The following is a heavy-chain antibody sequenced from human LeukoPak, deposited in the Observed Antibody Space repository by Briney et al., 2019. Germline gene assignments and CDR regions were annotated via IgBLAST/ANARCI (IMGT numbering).Heavy chain of an antibody. J-gene: IGHJ4*02. CDR3: ARGPDYYDSSGYYYSPLADY. V-gene: IGHV1-8*01. CDR2: MNPNSGNT. Sequence: GASVKVSCKASGYTFTSYDINWVRQATGQGLEWMGWMNPNSGNTGYAQKFQGRVTMTRNTSISTAYMELSSLRSEDTAVYYCARGPDYYDSSGYYYSPLADYWGQGTLVTVSS. CDR1: GYTFTSYD. D-gene: IGHD3-22*01.